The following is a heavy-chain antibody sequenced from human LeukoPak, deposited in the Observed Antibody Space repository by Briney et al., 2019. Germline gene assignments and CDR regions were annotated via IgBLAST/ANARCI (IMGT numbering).Heavy chain of an antibody. V-gene: IGHV3-23*01. CDR1: GFTFSSYE. Sequence: GGSLRLSCAASGFTFSSYEMNWVRQAPGKGLEWVSAISGSGGNTYYADSVKGRFTVSRDNSKNTLYLQMNSLRAEDTALYYCASRYCTTSMCYNYFHYWGQGTLVTVSS. D-gene: IGHD2-2*02. CDR3: ASRYCTTSMCYNYFHY. J-gene: IGHJ4*02. CDR2: ISGSGGNT.